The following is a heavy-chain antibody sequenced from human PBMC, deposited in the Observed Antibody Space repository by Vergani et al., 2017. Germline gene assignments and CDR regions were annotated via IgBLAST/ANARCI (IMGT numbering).Heavy chain of an antibody. V-gene: IGHV4-59*01. Sequence: QVRLQESGPGLVKPSATLSLTCSVSGGSMSGYYWSWIRQPPGKELEWIGYMYHSGSTNYNPSLETRVTISGDTSKNQFSLKLNSVTAADTAVYYCGRVADFYGLGSRLLDLGGQGILVTVSS. CDR1: GGSMSGYY. J-gene: IGHJ5*02. CDR2: MYHSGST. D-gene: IGHD3-10*01. CDR3: GRVADFYGLGSRLLDL.